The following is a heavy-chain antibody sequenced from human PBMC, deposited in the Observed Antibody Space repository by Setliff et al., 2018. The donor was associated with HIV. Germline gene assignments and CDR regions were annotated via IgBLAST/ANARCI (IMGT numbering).Heavy chain of an antibody. CDR3: ATLNEYAYQTGGWFDP. CDR1: GGGFSNHA. V-gene: IGHV1-69*13. D-gene: IGHD3-16*01. Sequence: SVKVSCKASGGGFSNHAITWVRQAPGQGLEWMGVIIPIFTTTDYAQKFWGRLTINADESTDTAYMELRSLRSADTAIYYCATLNEYAYQTGGWFDPWGQGTPVTVSS. CDR2: IIPIFTTT. J-gene: IGHJ5*02.